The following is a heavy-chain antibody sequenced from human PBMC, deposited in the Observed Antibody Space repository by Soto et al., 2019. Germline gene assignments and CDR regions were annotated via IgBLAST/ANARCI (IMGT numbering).Heavy chain of an antibody. D-gene: IGHD3-3*01. J-gene: IGHJ6*02. V-gene: IGHV1-58*01. CDR1: GFTFTSSA. CDR2: IVVGSGNT. Sequence: QMQLVQSGPEVKKPGTSVKVSCKASGFTFTSSAVQWVRQARGQRLEWIGWIVVGSGNTNYAQKFQERVTITRDMSTSTAYMELSSLRSEDTAVYYCAAAGARYYDFWSGYYGMDVWGQGTTVTVSS. CDR3: AAAGARYYDFWSGYYGMDV.